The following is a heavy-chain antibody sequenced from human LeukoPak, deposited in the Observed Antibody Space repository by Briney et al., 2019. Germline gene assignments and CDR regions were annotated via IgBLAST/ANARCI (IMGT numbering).Heavy chain of an antibody. Sequence: GGSLRLSCAASGFTFSSYSMNWVRQAPGKGLEWVSSISSSSSYIYYADSVKGRFTISRDNAKNSLYLQMSSLRAEDTAVYYCARRRRTGSGSYTDYWGQGTLVTVSS. CDR2: ISSSSSYI. CDR1: GFTFSSYS. CDR3: ARRRRTGSGSYTDY. J-gene: IGHJ4*02. D-gene: IGHD3-10*01. V-gene: IGHV3-21*01.